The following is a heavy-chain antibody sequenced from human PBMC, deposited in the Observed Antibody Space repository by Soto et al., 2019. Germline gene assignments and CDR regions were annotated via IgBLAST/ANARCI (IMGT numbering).Heavy chain of an antibody. V-gene: IGHV3-73*01. CDR1: GFTFSCSA. CDR3: TRWDSTVTILAYYYGMDV. J-gene: IGHJ6*02. D-gene: IGHD4-17*01. Sequence: GGSLRLSCAASGFTFSCSAIHWVRQASGKGLEWVGRIRSRADDYATAYAASVKGRFTISRDDSQNTAYLQMNSLKTEDTAVYYCTRWDSTVTILAYYYGMDVWGRGTTVTVSS. CDR2: IRSRADDYAT.